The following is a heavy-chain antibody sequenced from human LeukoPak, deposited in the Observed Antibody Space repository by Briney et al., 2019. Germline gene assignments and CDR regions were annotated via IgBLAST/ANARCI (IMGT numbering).Heavy chain of an antibody. D-gene: IGHD6-19*01. CDR1: GFTFGYYE. V-gene: IGHV3-48*01. CDR2: ISSSSSTI. CDR3: ARDRSSGFDY. J-gene: IGHJ4*02. Sequence: GGSLRLSCATSGFTFGYYEMNWVRQAPGKGLEWVSYISSSSSTIYYVDSVKGRFTISRDNAKNSLYLQMNSLRAEDTAVYYCARDRSSGFDYWGQGTLVTVSS.